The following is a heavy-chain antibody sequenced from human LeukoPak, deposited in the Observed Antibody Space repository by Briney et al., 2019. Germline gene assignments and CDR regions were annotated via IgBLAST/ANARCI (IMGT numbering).Heavy chain of an antibody. CDR3: ARDHGGGYHGGYNY. CDR1: GYSISSGYY. V-gene: IGHV4-38-2*02. D-gene: IGHD5-12*01. CDR2: IYHSGST. J-gene: IGHJ4*02. Sequence: PSETLSLTCTVSGYSISSGYYWGWIRQPPGKGLEWIGSIYHSGSTYYNPSLKSRVTISVDTSKNQFSLKLSSVTAADTAVYYCARDHGGGYHGGYNYWGPGTLVTVSS.